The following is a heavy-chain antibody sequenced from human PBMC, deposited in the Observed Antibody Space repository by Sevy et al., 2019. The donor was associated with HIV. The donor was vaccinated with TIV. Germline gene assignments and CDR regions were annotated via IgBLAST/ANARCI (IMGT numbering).Heavy chain of an antibody. Sequence: ASVKDSCKVSGYTLTELSMHWVRQAPGKGLEWMGGFDPEDGETIYAQKFQGRVTMTEDTSTDTAYMELSSLRSEDTAVYYCATVPGYCSGGSCYAHYGMDVWGQGTTVTVSS. D-gene: IGHD2-15*01. CDR3: ATVPGYCSGGSCYAHYGMDV. J-gene: IGHJ6*02. CDR1: GYTLTELS. CDR2: FDPEDGET. V-gene: IGHV1-24*01.